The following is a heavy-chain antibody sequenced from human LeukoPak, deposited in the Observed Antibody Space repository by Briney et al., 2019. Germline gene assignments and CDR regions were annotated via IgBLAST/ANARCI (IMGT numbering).Heavy chain of an antibody. Sequence: GGSLRLSCAASGFTFSSYAMHWVRQAPGKGLEWVSSITSSGDRTFYADSVRGRFTISRDNSRSTLYLQMDSLRAEDTAVYYCAKDAYYDIAEYWGQGTLVTVSS. CDR1: GFTFSSYA. V-gene: IGHV3-23*01. CDR2: ITSSGDRT. D-gene: IGHD3-9*01. J-gene: IGHJ4*02. CDR3: AKDAYYDIAEY.